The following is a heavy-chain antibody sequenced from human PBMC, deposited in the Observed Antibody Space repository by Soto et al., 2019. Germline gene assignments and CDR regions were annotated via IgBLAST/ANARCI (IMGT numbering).Heavy chain of an antibody. J-gene: IGHJ4*02. V-gene: IGHV4-34*01. D-gene: IGHD3-22*01. Sequence: SETLSLTCAVYGGSYSGYYWSWIRQPPGKGLEWIGEINHSGSTNYNPSLKSRVTISVDTSKNQFSLKLSSVTAADTAVYYCARATKRVYYYDSSGYYLDYWGQGTLVTVSS. CDR3: ARATKRVYYYDSSGYYLDY. CDR2: INHSGST. CDR1: GGSYSGYY.